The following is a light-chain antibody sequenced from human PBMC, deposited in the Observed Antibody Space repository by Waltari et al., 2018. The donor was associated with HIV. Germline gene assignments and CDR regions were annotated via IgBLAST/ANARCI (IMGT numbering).Light chain of an antibody. CDR2: KDT. J-gene: IGLJ1*01. V-gene: IGLV3-25*03. CDR1: AVAKQY. CDR3: QSADTSGTRV. Sequence: SFELTQPPSVSVSPGQTARITCSGDAVAKQYHYWYQQKPGQAPVVVIYKDTERPSGIPERFSGSSSGTTVTLTISAVQAEDEADYYCQSADTSGTRVFASGTKVTVL.